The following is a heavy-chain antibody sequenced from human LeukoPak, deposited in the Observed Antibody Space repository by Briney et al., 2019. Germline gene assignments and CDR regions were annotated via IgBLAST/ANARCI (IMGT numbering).Heavy chain of an antibody. J-gene: IGHJ4*02. CDR1: GFTFSSYW. D-gene: IGHD2-15*01. CDR2: IKQDGSEK. V-gene: IGHV3-7*01. Sequence: PGGSLRLSCAASGFTFSSYWMSWVRQAPGKGLEWVANIKQDGSEKYYVDSVKGRLTISRDNAKNSLYLQMNSLRAEDTAVYYCARARGFVVVVAATYYFDYWGQGTLVTVSS. CDR3: ARARGFVVVVAATYYFDY.